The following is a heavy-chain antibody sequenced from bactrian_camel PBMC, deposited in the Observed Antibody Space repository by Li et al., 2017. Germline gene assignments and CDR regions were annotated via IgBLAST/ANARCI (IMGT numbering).Heavy chain of an antibody. Sequence: DVQLVESGGDSVQAGGSLRLACTASGFTYSRYSMAWFRQGLGNKREGVAMIDTSGHRTYYADSVNGRFTVSQDNAKNTVHLQMNSLKPEDSSMYYCAAEEYCGGSWDLPVNYNYWGQGTQVTVS. CDR2: IDTSGHRT. D-gene: IGHD2*01. V-gene: IGHV3S40*01. CDR1: GFTYSRYS. J-gene: IGHJ4*01. CDR3: AAEEYCGGSWDLPVNYNY.